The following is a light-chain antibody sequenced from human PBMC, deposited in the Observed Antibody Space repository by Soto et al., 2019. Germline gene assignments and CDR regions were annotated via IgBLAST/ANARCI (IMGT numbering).Light chain of an antibody. CDR3: QHFGTSPPYT. V-gene: IGKV1-NL1*01. CDR2: GAS. Sequence: DIQMTQSPSSLSASVGDRVTITCRASQDISHFLAWYQLRPGQSPRLLIYGASGRATGVPGRFSGSGSGTEFTLTISSLEPEDFVVYCCQHFGTSPPYTFGQGTKLEI. J-gene: IGKJ2*01. CDR1: QDISHF.